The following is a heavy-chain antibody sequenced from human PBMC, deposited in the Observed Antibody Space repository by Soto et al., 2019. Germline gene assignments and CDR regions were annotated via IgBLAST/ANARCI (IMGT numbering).Heavy chain of an antibody. Sequence: QVQLVQSGAEVKKPGAAVKVSCKASGYTFTSYDINWVRQATGQGLEWMGWMNPKSCNTGYAQKFQGRVTMTRNTYIRTAYMELSSLRSEDTAVYYCASTLYGDNVDYWGKGNLVTVSS. CDR1: GYTFTSYD. CDR3: ASTLYGDNVDY. D-gene: IGHD4-17*01. V-gene: IGHV1-8*01. J-gene: IGHJ4*02. CDR2: MNPKSCNT.